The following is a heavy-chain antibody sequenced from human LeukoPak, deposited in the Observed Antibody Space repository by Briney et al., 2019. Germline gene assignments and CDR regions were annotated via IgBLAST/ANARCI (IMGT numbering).Heavy chain of an antibody. Sequence: SETLPLTCTVSDGSISSYYWSWIRQPPGKGLEWIGYIYYSGSTNYNPSLKSRVTISVDTSKNQFSLKLSSVTAADTAVYYCARRRPNPYYYDSSGFDAFDIWGQGTMVTVSS. D-gene: IGHD3-22*01. CDR1: DGSISSYY. V-gene: IGHV4-59*08. CDR2: IYYSGST. CDR3: ARRRPNPYYYDSSGFDAFDI. J-gene: IGHJ3*02.